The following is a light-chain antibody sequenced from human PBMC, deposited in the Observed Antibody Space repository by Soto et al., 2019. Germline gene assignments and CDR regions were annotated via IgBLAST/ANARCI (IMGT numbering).Light chain of an antibody. CDR3: HHRSKWPYT. V-gene: IGKV1-5*01. J-gene: IGKJ2*01. Sequence: DIQMTQSPSTLSASVGDRVTLTCRASQSVSSWLAWYQQKPGKAPKLLICDASNLETGVPARFSGSGSGTDFTLTISRLETEDFAVYFCHHRSKWPYTFGQGTKVDIK. CDR1: QSVSSW. CDR2: DAS.